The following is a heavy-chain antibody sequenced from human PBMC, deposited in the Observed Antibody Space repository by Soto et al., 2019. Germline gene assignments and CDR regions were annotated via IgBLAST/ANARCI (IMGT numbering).Heavy chain of an antibody. D-gene: IGHD5-12*01. CDR1: GGSVSSGSYY. J-gene: IGHJ5*02. CDR3: AREGWLPIGDWFDP. CDR2: IYYSGST. V-gene: IGHV4-61*01. Sequence: PSETLSLTCTVSGGSVSSGSYYWSWIRQPPGKGLEWIGYIYYSGSTNYNPSLKSRVTISVDTSKNQFSLKLSSVTAADTAVYYCAREGWLPIGDWFDPWGQAPLVTVSS.